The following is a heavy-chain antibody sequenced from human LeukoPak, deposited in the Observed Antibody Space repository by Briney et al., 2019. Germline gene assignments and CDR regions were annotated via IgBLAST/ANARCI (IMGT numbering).Heavy chain of an antibody. D-gene: IGHD2-2*01. CDR2: IYPGDSET. CDR3: ATGVVVAPGTFDY. V-gene: IGHV5-51*01. J-gene: IGHJ4*02. Sequence: GESLKISCKGSGYSFSSQWIGWVRQMPGKGLEWMGIIYPGDSETRYSPSFQGQVTISADKSISTAYLQWSSLKASDTAMYYCATGVVVAPGTFDYWGQGTLVTVSS. CDR1: GYSFSSQW.